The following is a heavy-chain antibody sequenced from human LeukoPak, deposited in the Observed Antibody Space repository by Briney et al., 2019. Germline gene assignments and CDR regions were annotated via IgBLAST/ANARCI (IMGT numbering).Heavy chain of an antibody. CDR3: ARANVELGNYYYMDV. CDR1: GGTFSSYA. V-gene: IGHV1-69*05. D-gene: IGHD1-7*01. CDR2: IIPIFGTA. J-gene: IGHJ6*03. Sequence: ATVKVSCKASGGTFSSYAISWVRQAPGQGLEWMGGIIPIFGTANYAQKFQGRVTITTDESTSTAYMELSSLRSEDTAVYYCARANVELGNYYYMDVWGKGTTVTVSS.